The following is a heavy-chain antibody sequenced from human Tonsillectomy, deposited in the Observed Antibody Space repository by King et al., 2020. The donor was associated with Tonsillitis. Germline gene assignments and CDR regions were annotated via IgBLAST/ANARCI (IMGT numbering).Heavy chain of an antibody. V-gene: IGHV3-48*03. CDR1: GFTFSSYE. J-gene: IGHJ4*02. CDR2: ISSSGSTI. CDR3: ARGTTVVTRYFDY. Sequence: QLVQSGGGLVQPGGSLRLSCAASGFTFSSYEMNWVRQAPGKGLVWVSYISSSGSTIKYADSVKGRFTISRDNAKNSLYLQMNSLRAEDTAVYNCARGTTVVTRYFDYWGQGTLVTVSS. D-gene: IGHD4-23*01.